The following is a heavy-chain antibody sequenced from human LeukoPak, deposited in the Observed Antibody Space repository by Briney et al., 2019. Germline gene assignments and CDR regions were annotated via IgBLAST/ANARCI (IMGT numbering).Heavy chain of an antibody. D-gene: IGHD4-17*01. V-gene: IGHV1-2*02. CDR2: INPNSGGT. Sequence: ASVKVSCKASGYTFTGYYLHRVRQAPGQGLEWMGWINPNSGGTNYAQKFQGRVTMTRDTSISTAYMELSRLRSDDTAVYYCAGNYGDYAGDAFDIWGQGTMVTVSS. J-gene: IGHJ3*02. CDR1: GYTFTGYY. CDR3: AGNYGDYAGDAFDI.